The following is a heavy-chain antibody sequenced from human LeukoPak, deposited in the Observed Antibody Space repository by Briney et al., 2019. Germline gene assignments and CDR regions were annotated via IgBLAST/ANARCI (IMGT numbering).Heavy chain of an antibody. CDR3: AKEGYSSYVYYYYYMDV. J-gene: IGHJ6*03. V-gene: IGHV3-23*01. Sequence: GGSLRLSCAASGFTFSSYAMNWVRQAPGKGLEWVSAISGSGGSTYYADSVKGRFTISRDNSKNTLYLQMNSLRAEDTAVYYCAKEGYSSYVYYYYYMDVWGKGTTVTVSS. CDR2: ISGSGGST. D-gene: IGHD6-6*01. CDR1: GFTFSSYA.